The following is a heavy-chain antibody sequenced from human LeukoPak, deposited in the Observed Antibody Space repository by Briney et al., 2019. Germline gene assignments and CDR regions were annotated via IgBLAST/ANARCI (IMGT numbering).Heavy chain of an antibody. CDR1: GYTFTGYY. Sequence: ASVKVSCKASGYTFTGYYMHWVRQAPGQGLEWMGWINPNSGGTNYAQKLQGRVTMTRDMSISTAYMELSRLRSDDTAVYYCARNERGSGWYGVYYYYMDVWGKGTTVTVSS. CDR3: ARNERGSGWYGVYYYYMDV. J-gene: IGHJ6*03. CDR2: INPNSGGT. V-gene: IGHV1-2*02. D-gene: IGHD6-19*01.